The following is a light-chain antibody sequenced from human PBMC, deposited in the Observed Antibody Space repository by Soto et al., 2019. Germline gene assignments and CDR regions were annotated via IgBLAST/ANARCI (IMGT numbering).Light chain of an antibody. CDR3: QHYDSLPHT. V-gene: IGKV3-15*01. Sequence: EIVMTQSPATLSVSPGERATLSCRASQSVSSNLAWYQQKPGQAPRFLIYGASTRATGIPARFSGSGSGTEFTLTISSLQSEDFAVYYCQHYDSLPHTFGQGTKLVS. CDR1: QSVSSN. CDR2: GAS. J-gene: IGKJ2*01.